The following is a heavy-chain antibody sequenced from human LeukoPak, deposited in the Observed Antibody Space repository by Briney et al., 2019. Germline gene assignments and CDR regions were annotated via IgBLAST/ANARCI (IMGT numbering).Heavy chain of an antibody. Sequence: GGSLRLSCAASGFTFSNYWMHSVRQAPGKGLVWVSRINTDGGSTTYADSVKGRFTVSRDNNKDMVYLQMSSLRADDTAVYYCATDGAYGLTHWGQGTLVTVSS. D-gene: IGHD3-16*01. CDR1: GFTFSNYW. CDR2: INTDGGST. V-gene: IGHV3-74*01. CDR3: ATDGAYGLTH. J-gene: IGHJ4*02.